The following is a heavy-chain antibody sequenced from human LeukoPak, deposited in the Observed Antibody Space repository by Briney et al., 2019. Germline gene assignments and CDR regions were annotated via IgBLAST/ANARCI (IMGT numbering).Heavy chain of an antibody. Sequence: SETLSLTCAVSGYSISSGYYWGWIRQPPGKGLEWIGSIYHSESTYYNPSLKSRVTISVDTSKNQFSLKLSSVTAADTAVYYCARAEGYCSSTSCYCSRGAFDYWGQGTLVTVSS. CDR3: ARAEGYCSSTSCYCSRGAFDY. CDR2: IYHSEST. J-gene: IGHJ4*02. CDR1: GYSISSGYY. V-gene: IGHV4-38-2*01. D-gene: IGHD2-2*01.